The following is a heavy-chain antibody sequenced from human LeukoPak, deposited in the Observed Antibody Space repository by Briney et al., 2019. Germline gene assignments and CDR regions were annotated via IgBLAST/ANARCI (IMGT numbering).Heavy chain of an antibody. V-gene: IGHV3-48*03. CDR3: ARDVGASSDYFDY. CDR2: ISSSGSTI. J-gene: IGHJ4*02. CDR1: GFTFSNYE. Sequence: PGGSLRLSCAASGFTFSNYEMNWVRQAPGKGLEWVSYISSSGSTIYYADSVKGRFTISRDNAKNSLYLQMNSLRAEDTAVYYCARDVGASSDYFDYWGQGTLVTVSS.